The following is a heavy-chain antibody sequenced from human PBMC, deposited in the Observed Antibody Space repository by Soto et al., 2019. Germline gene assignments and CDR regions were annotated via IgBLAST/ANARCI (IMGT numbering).Heavy chain of an antibody. J-gene: IGHJ6*04. Sequence: GGSLRLSCVASGFTFSNKYMSWVRQAPGKGLEWVSLIQSGGPTYYADSVKGRFTISRDTSENTVHLQMDSLRAEDTAVYYCARDDVLCDGGRCYGVPLDVWGKGTKVTVAS. V-gene: IGHV3-66*01. CDR2: IQSGGPT. CDR3: ARDDVLCDGGRCYGVPLDV. D-gene: IGHD2-15*01. CDR1: GFTFSNKY.